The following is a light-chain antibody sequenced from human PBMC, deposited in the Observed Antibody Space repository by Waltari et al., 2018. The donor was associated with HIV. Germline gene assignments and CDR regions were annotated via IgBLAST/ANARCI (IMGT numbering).Light chain of an antibody. V-gene: IGLV1-47*01. CDR1: TANIGTHF. CDR2: RDN. Sequence: QSVLTQPPSASGTPGQKVTISCSGGTANIGTHFVFWFQQFPGTAPKLLVYRDNLGPSGFPARFAGSNSGTASSLTISGLRSDEEANYFCAVLDDTLGGGVFGGGTKLPVL. J-gene: IGLJ2*01. CDR3: AVLDDTLGGGV.